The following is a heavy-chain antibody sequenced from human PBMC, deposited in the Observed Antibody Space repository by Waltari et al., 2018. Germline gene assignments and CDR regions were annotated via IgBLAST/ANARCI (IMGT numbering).Heavy chain of an antibody. Sequence: QVQLQESGPGLVKPSQTLSLTCTVSGGSISSGSYYWSWIRPPAGKGLEWIGRIYTSGSTNYNPSLKSRVTISVDTSKNQFSLKLSSVTAADTAVYYCARTPAAGWLIYYYYMDVWGKGTTVTVSS. CDR2: IYTSGST. CDR1: GGSISSGSYY. J-gene: IGHJ6*03. V-gene: IGHV4-61*02. CDR3: ARTPAAGWLIYYYYMDV. D-gene: IGHD3-9*01.